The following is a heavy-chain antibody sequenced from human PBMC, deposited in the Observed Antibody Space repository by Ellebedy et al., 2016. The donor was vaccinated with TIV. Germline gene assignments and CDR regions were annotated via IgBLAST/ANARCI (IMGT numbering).Heavy chain of an antibody. V-gene: IGHV3-23*01. CDR2: ISGSGGTT. Sequence: PGGSLRLSCAASGFTFSSYAMSWVRQTSGKGLEWVSTISGSGGTTYYADSVKGRFTISRDNSKNTLYLQMNSLRAEDTAVYYCAKEYEIGLGELWYDYWGQGTLVTVSS. J-gene: IGHJ4*02. D-gene: IGHD3-10*01. CDR3: AKEYEIGLGELWYDY. CDR1: GFTFSSYA.